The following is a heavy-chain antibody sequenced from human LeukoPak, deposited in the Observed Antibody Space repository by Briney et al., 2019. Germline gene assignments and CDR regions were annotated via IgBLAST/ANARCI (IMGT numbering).Heavy chain of an antibody. CDR1: GFTFSSYA. Sequence: PGRSLRLSCAASGFTFSSYAMHWVRQAPGKGLEWVAVISYDGSNKYYADSVKGRFTISRDNSKNTLYLQMNSLRAEDTAVYYCARALSPGEGVSYYFDYWGQGTLVTVSS. CDR3: ARALSPGEGVSYYFDY. CDR2: ISYDGSNK. D-gene: IGHD3-10*01. J-gene: IGHJ4*02. V-gene: IGHV3-30-3*01.